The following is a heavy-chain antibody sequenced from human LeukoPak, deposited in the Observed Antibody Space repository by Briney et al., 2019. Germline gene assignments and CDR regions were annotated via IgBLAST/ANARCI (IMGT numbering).Heavy chain of an antibody. Sequence: SLRLSCAASGFILSNHWMTWVRQAPGKGPEWVANMNKDGSEKYYVDSVEGRFTISRDTAKNSLYLQMNNLRAEDTALYYCARNNDMDVWGQGTTVIVSS. J-gene: IGHJ6*02. V-gene: IGHV3-7*03. CDR1: GFILSNHW. D-gene: IGHD1/OR15-1a*01. CDR2: MNKDGSEK. CDR3: ARNNDMDV.